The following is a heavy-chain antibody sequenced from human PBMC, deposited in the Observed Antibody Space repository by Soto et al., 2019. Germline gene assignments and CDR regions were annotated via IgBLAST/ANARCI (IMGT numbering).Heavy chain of an antibody. D-gene: IGHD4-17*01. V-gene: IGHV4-30-2*01. CDR2: IYHNGNT. Sequence: QLQLQESGSRLVKPSQTLSLTCAVSGGSISSGGNSWSWIRQPPGKGLEWIGYIYHNGNTYYNPSLKSRVTISVDRSKNQFSLKLSSVTAADTAVYYWARGLRYYGDSRYDYWGQGTLVTVSS. J-gene: IGHJ4*02. CDR3: ARGLRYYGDSRYDY. CDR1: GGSISSGGNS.